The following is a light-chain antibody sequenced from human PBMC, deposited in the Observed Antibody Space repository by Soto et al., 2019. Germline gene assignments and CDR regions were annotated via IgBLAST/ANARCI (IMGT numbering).Light chain of an antibody. CDR2: EVG. CDR1: SSDVGSYDS. V-gene: IGLV2-8*01. CDR3: SSYAGSNNLV. J-gene: IGLJ2*01. Sequence: QSALTQPPSASGSPGQSVTISCSGTSSDVGSYDSVSWYQQHPDKAPKLMISEVGKRPSGVPDRFSGSKSGNTASLTVSGLQAEDEAYYYCSSYAGSNNLVFGGGTQLTVL.